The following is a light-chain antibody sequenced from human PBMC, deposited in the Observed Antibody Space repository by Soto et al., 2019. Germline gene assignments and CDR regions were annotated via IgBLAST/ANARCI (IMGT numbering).Light chain of an antibody. CDR2: EVS. CDR1: GSDVVAYNY. V-gene: IGLV2-8*01. Sequence: QSVLTQPASVSGSPGQSITISCTGTGSDVVAYNYVSWYQQLPGKAPKLIIYEVSKRPSGVPDRFSGSKSGNTASLTVSGLQAEDEADYYCTSYAGTYSFFYVFGAGTKVTVL. CDR3: TSYAGTYSFFYV. J-gene: IGLJ1*01.